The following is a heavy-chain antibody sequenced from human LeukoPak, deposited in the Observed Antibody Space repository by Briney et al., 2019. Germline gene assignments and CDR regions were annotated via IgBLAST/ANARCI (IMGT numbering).Heavy chain of an antibody. J-gene: IGHJ4*02. D-gene: IGHD2-2*01. CDR1: GGSISSGGYY. CDR3: ATLVVPAAISIASIDY. V-gene: IGHV4-31*03. Sequence: PSETLSLTCTVSGGSISSGGYYWSWIRQHPGKGLEWIGYIYYSGSTYYNPSLKSRVTISVDTSKNQFSLKLSSVTAADTAVYYCATLVVPAAISIASIDYWGQGTLVTVSS. CDR2: IYYSGST.